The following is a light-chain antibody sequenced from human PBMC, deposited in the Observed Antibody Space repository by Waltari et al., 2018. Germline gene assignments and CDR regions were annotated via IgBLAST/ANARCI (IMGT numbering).Light chain of an antibody. CDR3: CSYTTTSTLE. CDR1: NRDIIGYNY. J-gene: IGLJ2*01. V-gene: IGLV2-14*01. Sequence: QSALTQPASVSGSPGQPITISCTGTNRDIIGYNYVPWYQQHPGKAPKLIIYDVHKRPSGISDRFFASKSGNTASLTISGLQTADEADYFCCSYTTTSTLEFGGGTRLTVV. CDR2: DVH.